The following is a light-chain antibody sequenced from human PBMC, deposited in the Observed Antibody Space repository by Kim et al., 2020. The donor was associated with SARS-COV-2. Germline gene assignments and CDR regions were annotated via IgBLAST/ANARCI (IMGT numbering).Light chain of an antibody. CDR2: GNS. CDR1: NSSNGASYE. J-gene: IGLJ1*01. V-gene: IGLV1-40*01. CDR3: QSYDSGLSGYV. Sequence: QSVSITDSGCNSSNGASYEILWGQQLPVTAANLLIFGNSNRPSEVRDHFSGSKSGTSASLPTTGLQAADETAYYCQSYDSGLSGYVFGTGTKVTVL.